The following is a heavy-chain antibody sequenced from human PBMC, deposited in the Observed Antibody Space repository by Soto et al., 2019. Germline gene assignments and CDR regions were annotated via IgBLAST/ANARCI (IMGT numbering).Heavy chain of an antibody. Sequence: SETLSLTCAVSGGSITTSNWWNWVRQTPEKGLEWIGQILHSGSTNYNPSLAARITISVDKPKNQLSLMLTSVTAADTALYFCARSDYGDSNSQYFHYWGQGALVTVSS. CDR3: ARSDYGDSNSQYFHY. CDR2: ILHSGST. CDR1: GGSITTSNW. J-gene: IGHJ4*02. V-gene: IGHV4-4*02. D-gene: IGHD4-17*01.